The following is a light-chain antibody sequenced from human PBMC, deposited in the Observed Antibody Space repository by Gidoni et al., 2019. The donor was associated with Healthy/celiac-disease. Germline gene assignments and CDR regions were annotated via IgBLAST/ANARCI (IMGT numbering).Light chain of an antibody. CDR3: QQYNNWPPEIT. J-gene: IGKJ3*01. CDR2: GAS. V-gene: IGKV3-15*01. CDR1: QSVNSN. Sequence: EIVMTQSPATLSVSPGERATLSCRASQSVNSNLAWYQQQPGQAPRLLIYGASTRATGIPARFSGSGSATEFTLPISSLQSEDFAVYYCQQYNNWPPEITFGPGTKVDIK.